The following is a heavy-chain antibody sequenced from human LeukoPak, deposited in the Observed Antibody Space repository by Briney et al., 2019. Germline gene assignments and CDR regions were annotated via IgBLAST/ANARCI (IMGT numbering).Heavy chain of an antibody. V-gene: IGHV3-23*01. J-gene: IGHJ4*02. CDR2: TSGSGDST. CDR1: GFTFSSYA. Sequence: PGGSLRLSCAASGFTFSSYAMSWVRQAPGKGLEWVSATSGSGDSTYYADSVKGRFTTSRDNSKSTLYLQMNSLRAEDTAVYYCAKVRSSGWYYFDYWGQGTLVTVSS. D-gene: IGHD6-19*01. CDR3: AKVRSSGWYYFDY.